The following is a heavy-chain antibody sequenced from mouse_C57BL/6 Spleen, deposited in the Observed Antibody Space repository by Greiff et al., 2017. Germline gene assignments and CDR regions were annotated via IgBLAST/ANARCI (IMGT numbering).Heavy chain of an antibody. J-gene: IGHJ4*01. CDR1: GYTFTDYE. Sequence: QVQLQQSGAELVRPGASVTLSCKASGYTFTDYEMHWVKQTPVHGLEWIGALDPETGGTAYNQKFKGKAILTADKSSSTAYMELRSLTSEDSAVYYCTRGMVTTAMDYWCQGTSVTVSS. V-gene: IGHV1-15*01. CDR2: LDPETGGT. CDR3: TRGMVTTAMDY. D-gene: IGHD2-2*01.